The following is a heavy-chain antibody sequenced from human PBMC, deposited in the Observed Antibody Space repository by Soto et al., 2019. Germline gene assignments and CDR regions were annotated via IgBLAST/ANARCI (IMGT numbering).Heavy chain of an antibody. D-gene: IGHD3-10*01. CDR2: IYYSGST. J-gene: IGHJ3*02. Sequence: PSETLSLTCTVSGGSISSYYWSLIRQPPGKGLEWIGYIYYSGSTNYNPSLKSRVTISVDTSKNQFSLKLSSVTAADTAVYYCAREGDYGSGSYMPLGAFDIWGQGTIVTVSS. CDR3: AREGDYGSGSYMPLGAFDI. CDR1: GGSISSYY. V-gene: IGHV4-59*01.